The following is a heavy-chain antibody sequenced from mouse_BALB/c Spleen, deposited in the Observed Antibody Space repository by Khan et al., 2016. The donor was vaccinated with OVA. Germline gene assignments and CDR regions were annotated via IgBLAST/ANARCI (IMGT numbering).Heavy chain of an antibody. CDR1: GYSITSDYA. J-gene: IGHJ2*01. V-gene: IGHV3-2*02. Sequence: VQLKESGPGLVKPSQSLSLTCTVTGYSITSDYAWNWIRQFPGNKLERMGHISYSGNTKYNPSLKSRIFITRDKSKNQFFLQLNSVTTEDTATYYCARIYGGDFDYWGQGTTLTVSS. CDR3: ARIYGGDFDY. D-gene: IGHD1-1*01. CDR2: ISYSGNT.